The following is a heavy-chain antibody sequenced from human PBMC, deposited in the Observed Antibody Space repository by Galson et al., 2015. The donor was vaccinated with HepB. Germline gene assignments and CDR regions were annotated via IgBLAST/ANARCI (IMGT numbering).Heavy chain of an antibody. CDR1: GFTVSSNY. V-gene: IGHV3-66*02. D-gene: IGHD3-22*01. J-gene: IGHJ4*02. CDR2: IYSGGST. CDR3: ARAQPVYDYYDSSGYLDY. Sequence: SLRLSCAASGFTVSSNYMSWVRQAPGKGLEWVSVIYSGGSTYYADSVKGRFTISRDNSKNTLYLQMNSLRAEDTAVYYCARAQPVYDYYDSSGYLDYWGQGTLVTVSS.